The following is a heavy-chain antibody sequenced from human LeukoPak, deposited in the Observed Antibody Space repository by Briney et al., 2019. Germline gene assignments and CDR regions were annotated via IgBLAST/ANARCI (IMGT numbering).Heavy chain of an antibody. V-gene: IGHV4-59*01. CDR3: ARAGSGWSFDY. J-gene: IGHJ4*02. CDR1: GDSISSYY. Sequence: SETLSLTCSVSGDSISSYYWSWIRQPPGKELEWIGYIYYSGSTNYNSSLKSRVTTSVDTSKNQISLNLSSVTAADTAVYYCARAGSGWSFDYWGQGTLVTVSS. CDR2: IYYSGST. D-gene: IGHD6-19*01.